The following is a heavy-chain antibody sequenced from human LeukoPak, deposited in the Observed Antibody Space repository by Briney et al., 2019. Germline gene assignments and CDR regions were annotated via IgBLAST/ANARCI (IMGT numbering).Heavy chain of an antibody. J-gene: IGHJ4*02. D-gene: IGHD2-15*01. CDR2: IDRSGSTM. CDR1: GFTFSSYE. Sequence: GGSLRLSCVASGFTFSSYEMNWVRQAPGKGLEWVSFIDRSGSTMYYADSVKGRFTISRDNSKNTLYLQMNSLRAEDTAVYYCAKPTYCSGGSCYPAYFDYWGQGTLVTVSP. CDR3: AKPTYCSGGSCYPAYFDY. V-gene: IGHV3-48*03.